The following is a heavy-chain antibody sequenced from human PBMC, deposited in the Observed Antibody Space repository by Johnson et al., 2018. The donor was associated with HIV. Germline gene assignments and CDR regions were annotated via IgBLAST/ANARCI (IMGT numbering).Heavy chain of an antibody. CDR3: ARERNMIVVDDDAFDI. J-gene: IGHJ3*02. CDR2: IYSGGNT. Sequence: VQLVESGGGLVQPGGSLRLSCAASGFAVSKNYLTWVRQAPGKGLEWVSIIYSGGNTYYADSVKGRFTISRDNSKNTLYLQMNSLRAEDTAVYYCARERNMIVVDDDAFDIWGQGTMVTVSS. D-gene: IGHD3-22*01. V-gene: IGHV3-66*01. CDR1: GFAVSKNY.